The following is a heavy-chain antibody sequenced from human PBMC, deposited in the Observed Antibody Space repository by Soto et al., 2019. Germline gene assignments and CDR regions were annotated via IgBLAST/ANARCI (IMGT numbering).Heavy chain of an antibody. CDR2: ISWDGGST. CDR1: GFTFDDYT. CDR3: AKDSRPYCSGGSCYWDYFDY. J-gene: IGHJ4*02. D-gene: IGHD2-15*01. V-gene: IGHV3-43*01. Sequence: GGSLRLSCAASGFTFDDYTMLWVRQAPGKGLEWVSLISWDGGSTYYADSVKGRFTISRDNSKNSLYLQMNSLRTEDTALYYCAKDSRPYCSGGSCYWDYFDYWGLGTLVTVPS.